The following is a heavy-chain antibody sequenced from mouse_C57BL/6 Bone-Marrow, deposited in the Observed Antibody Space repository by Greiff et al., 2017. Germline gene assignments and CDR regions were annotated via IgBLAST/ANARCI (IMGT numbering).Heavy chain of an antibody. CDR1: GFTFSNYR. CDR2: ITVKSDNYGA. CDR3: TRGRDWYLDV. Sequence: VQLVETGGGLVRPGNSLKLSCVTSGFTFSNYRMHWLRQPPGKRLEWIAVITVKSDNYGANYEEAVKGRFAISRDESKSRVYLEMNRLREEVTATYICTRGRDWYLDVWGTGTTVTVSS. J-gene: IGHJ1*03. V-gene: IGHV13-2*01.